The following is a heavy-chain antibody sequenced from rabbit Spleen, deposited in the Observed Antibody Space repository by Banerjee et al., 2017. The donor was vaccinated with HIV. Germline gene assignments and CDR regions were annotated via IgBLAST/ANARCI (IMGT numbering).Heavy chain of an antibody. CDR2: INTITGKA. V-gene: IGHV1S45*01. D-gene: IGHD2-1*01. J-gene: IGHJ4*01. Sequence: QEQLVESGGGLVQPEGSLTLTCKASGFSFTDKDVMCWVRQAPGKGLEWIGCINTITGKAVYATWAKGRFTISRASSTTVFLQMTSLTAADTATYFCARDLPDIDGYFNLWGPGTLVTVS. CDR1: GFSFTDKDV. CDR3: ARDLPDIDGYFNL.